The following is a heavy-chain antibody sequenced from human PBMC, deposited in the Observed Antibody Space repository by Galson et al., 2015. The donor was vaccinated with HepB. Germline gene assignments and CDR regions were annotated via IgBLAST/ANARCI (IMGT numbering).Heavy chain of an antibody. CDR1: GYTFTSYY. V-gene: IGHV1-46*01. J-gene: IGHJ4*02. Sequence: SVKVSCKASGYTFTSYYMHWVRQAPGQGLEWMGIINPSGGSTSYAQKFQGRVTMTRDTSTSTVYMELSSLRSEDTAVYYCARDRHYGSGTGSIWEGWYWGQGTLVTVSS. D-gene: IGHD3-10*01. CDR3: ARDRHYGSGTGSIWEGWY. CDR2: INPSGGST.